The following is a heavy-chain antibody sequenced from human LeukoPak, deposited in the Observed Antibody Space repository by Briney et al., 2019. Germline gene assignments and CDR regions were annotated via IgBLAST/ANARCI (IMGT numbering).Heavy chain of an antibody. CDR1: GFSVSRNY. CDR3: ASKYCSGGICYSGLGY. CDR2: IYSGGST. D-gene: IGHD2-15*01. Sequence: TGGSLRLSCAASGFSVSRNYMTWVRQAPGEGLEWVSLIYSGGSTSYADSVKGRFTISRDNSKNTLYLQMNSLRAEDTAVYYCASKYCSGGICYSGLGYWGQGTLVTVSS. J-gene: IGHJ4*02. V-gene: IGHV3-66*01.